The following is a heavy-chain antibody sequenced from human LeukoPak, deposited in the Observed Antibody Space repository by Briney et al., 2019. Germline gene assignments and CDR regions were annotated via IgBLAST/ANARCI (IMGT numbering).Heavy chain of an antibody. J-gene: IGHJ4*02. V-gene: IGHV3-11*04. CDR2: IRSSSGTI. Sequence: GGSLRLSCAASGFTFSDYYMSWIREAPGKGLEWVSYIRSSSGTIYYADSVKGRFTISRVNAKNSLYLQMNSLTAEDTAVYYCARDQYSSNWYQGPFDYWGQGAQVTVSS. D-gene: IGHD6-13*01. CDR3: ARDQYSSNWYQGPFDY. CDR1: GFTFSDYY.